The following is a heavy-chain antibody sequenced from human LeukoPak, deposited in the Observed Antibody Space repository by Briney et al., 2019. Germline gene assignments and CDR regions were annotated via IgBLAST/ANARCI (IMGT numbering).Heavy chain of an antibody. CDR1: GYTFTSYG. V-gene: IGHV1-18*01. D-gene: IGHD6-19*01. J-gene: IGHJ6*02. CDR2: ISAYNGNT. CDR3: ARGYSSGFPYYYYYGMDV. Sequence: ASVTVSCKASGYTFTSYGISWVRQAPGQGLEWMGWISAYNGNTNYAQKLQGRVTMTTDTSTSTAYMELRSLRSDDTAVYYCARGYSSGFPYYYYYGMDVWGQGTTVTVSS.